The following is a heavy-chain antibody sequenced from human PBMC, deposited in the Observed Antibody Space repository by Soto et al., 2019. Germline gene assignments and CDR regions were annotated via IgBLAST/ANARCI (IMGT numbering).Heavy chain of an antibody. Sequence: QVQLVQSGAEVKKPGASVKVSCKASGYTFTSYYMHWVRQAPGQGLEWMGMINPSGGSTSYAQKFQGRVTMTRDTSTSTVYMELSSLRSEDTAVYYCARDMGLELPYYYYGMDVWGQGTTVTVSS. CDR3: ARDMGLELPYYYYGMDV. CDR2: INPSGGST. CDR1: GYTFTSYY. J-gene: IGHJ6*02. V-gene: IGHV1-46*01. D-gene: IGHD1-7*01.